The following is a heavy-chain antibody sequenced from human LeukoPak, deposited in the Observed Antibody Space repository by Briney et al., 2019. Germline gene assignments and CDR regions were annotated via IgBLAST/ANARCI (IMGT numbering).Heavy chain of an antibody. CDR2: VYYTGAS. V-gene: IGHV4-39*07. Sequence: SETLSLTCTVSGGCISSSSYYWGWIRQPPGKGLEWIGSVYYTGASYYNPSLKSRVTISIDTSKKHFSLKLTSVTAADTAVCYCARGAPPQNWGQETLVTVSS. CDR3: ARGAPPQN. CDR1: GGCISSSSYY. J-gene: IGHJ4*02.